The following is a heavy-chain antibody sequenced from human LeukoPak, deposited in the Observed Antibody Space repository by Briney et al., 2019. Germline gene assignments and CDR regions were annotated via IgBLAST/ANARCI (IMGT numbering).Heavy chain of an antibody. CDR2: IYTSGST. Sequence: SETLSLTCTVSGXSISSYYWSWIRQPAGKGLEWIGRIYTSGSTNYNPSLKSRVTMSVDTSKNQFSLKLSSVTAADTAVYYCARHASSGWYWYFDYWGQGTLVTVSS. CDR3: ARHASSGWYWYFDY. CDR1: GXSISSYY. V-gene: IGHV4-4*07. J-gene: IGHJ4*02. D-gene: IGHD6-19*01.